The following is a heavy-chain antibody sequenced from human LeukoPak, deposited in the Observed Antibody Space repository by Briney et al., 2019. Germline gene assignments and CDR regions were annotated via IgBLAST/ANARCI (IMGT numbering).Heavy chain of an antibody. V-gene: IGHV3-43D*03. J-gene: IGHJ4*02. CDR2: INWDGDRI. Sequence: PGRSLRPSCAASGFTFDDYAMHWVRQAPGKGLEWVSLINWDGDRIYYAESVKGRFTISRDNNKNSLYLQMDSLRGEDTALYFCAKGDTVMLTGFDSWGQGTLVTVSS. CDR1: GFTFDDYA. D-gene: IGHD3-16*01. CDR3: AKGDTVMLTGFDS.